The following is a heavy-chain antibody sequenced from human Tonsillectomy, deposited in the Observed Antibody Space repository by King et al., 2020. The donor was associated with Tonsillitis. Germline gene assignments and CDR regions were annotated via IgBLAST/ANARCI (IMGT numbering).Heavy chain of an antibody. CDR1: GFTFSSYA. CDR2: ISGSGGST. D-gene: IGHD4-17*01. V-gene: IGHV3-23*01. CDR3: AKDRHYGDYLDAFDI. J-gene: IGHJ3*02. Sequence: VQLLESGGGLVQPGGSLRLSCEASGFTFSSYAMSWVRQAPGKGLEWVSTISGSGGSTYCADSVKGRFTISRDNSKNTLYLQMNSLRAEDTAVYYCAKDRHYGDYLDAFDIWGQGTMVTVSS.